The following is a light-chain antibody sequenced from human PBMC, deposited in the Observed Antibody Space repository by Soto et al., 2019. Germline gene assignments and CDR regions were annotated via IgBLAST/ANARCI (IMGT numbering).Light chain of an antibody. CDR3: QQYNSYSRT. CDR2: KAS. Sequence: DIQMTQSPSTLSASVGDRVTITCRASQSISSWLAWYQQKPGKAPKLLIYKASSLESGGPSRFSGSGSGTEFTLTISSRQPDDFATYYCQQYNSYSRTFGQGPKVEIK. J-gene: IGKJ1*01. CDR1: QSISSW. V-gene: IGKV1-5*03.